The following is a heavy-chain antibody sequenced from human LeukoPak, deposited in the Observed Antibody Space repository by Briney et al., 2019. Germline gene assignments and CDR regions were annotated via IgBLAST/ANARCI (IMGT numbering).Heavy chain of an antibody. Sequence: GGSLRLSCAASGFTFSSYAMGWVRQAPGKGLEWVSAISGSGGSTYYADSVKGRFTISRDNSKNTLYLQMNSLRAEDTAVYYCAKDRFNDYVWGSYLRFGPWGQGTLVTVSS. J-gene: IGHJ5*02. CDR2: ISGSGGST. D-gene: IGHD3-16*02. CDR1: GFTFSSYA. CDR3: AKDRFNDYVWGSYLRFGP. V-gene: IGHV3-23*01.